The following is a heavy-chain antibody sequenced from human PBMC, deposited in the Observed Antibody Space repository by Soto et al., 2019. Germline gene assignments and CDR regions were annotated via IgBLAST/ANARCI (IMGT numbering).Heavy chain of an antibody. Sequence: VQVVQSGAEVKKPGSSVKVSCKASGGTFSSFAFTWVRQAPGQGLEWMGGVIPLFGPPTYSQNFQGRVTIAAVACTGTVYMELSSLTSDDTALCFCATDLVGSAGPYYFAWWGQGTLVTVSS. CDR2: VIPLFGPP. J-gene: IGHJ4*02. V-gene: IGHV1-69*12. CDR3: ATDLVGSAGPYYFAW. D-gene: IGHD3-10*01. CDR1: GGTFSSFA.